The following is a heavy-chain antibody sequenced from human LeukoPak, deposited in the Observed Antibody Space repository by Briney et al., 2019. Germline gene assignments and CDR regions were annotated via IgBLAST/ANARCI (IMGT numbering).Heavy chain of an antibody. Sequence: SVKVSCEASGGTFSSYAISWMRQAPGQGLEWMGGIIPIFGTANYAQKFQGRVTITADESTSTAYMELSSLRSEDTAVYYCAREGPSVVVVAANNWFDPWGQGTLVTVSS. CDR2: IIPIFGTA. CDR3: AREGPSVVVVAANNWFDP. V-gene: IGHV1-69*01. D-gene: IGHD2-15*01. CDR1: GGTFSSYA. J-gene: IGHJ5*02.